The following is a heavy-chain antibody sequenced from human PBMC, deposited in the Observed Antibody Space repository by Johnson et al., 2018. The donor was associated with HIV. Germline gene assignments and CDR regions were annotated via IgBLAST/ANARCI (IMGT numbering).Heavy chain of an antibody. CDR2: IKSKTDGGTT. D-gene: IGHD3-22*01. J-gene: IGHJ3*01. CDR1: GFTFSNAW. CDR3: SLLKYYYDSSGYYRLDAFDL. Sequence: VQLVESGGGLVKPGGSLRLSCAASGFTFSNAWMSWVRQAPGKGLEWVGRIKSKTDGGTTDYAAPVKGRFTISRDDSKNTLYLQMNSLKTEDTAVYYGSLLKYYYDSSGYYRLDAFDLWGQGTLVTVSS. V-gene: IGHV3-15*01.